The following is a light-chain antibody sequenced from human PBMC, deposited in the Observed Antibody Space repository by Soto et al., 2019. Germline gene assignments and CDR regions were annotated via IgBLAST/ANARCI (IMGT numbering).Light chain of an antibody. CDR3: QQSYGAPRT. Sequence: DIQMTQPPSSLSASVGDRVTITCRASQSINSYLNWYQQKPGKAPKLLVYGTFNLQSGVPSRFSGSGSGTDFTLTISSLQPEDFATYYCQQSYGAPRTFGQGTKVEVK. V-gene: IGKV1-39*01. CDR1: QSINSY. J-gene: IGKJ1*01. CDR2: GTF.